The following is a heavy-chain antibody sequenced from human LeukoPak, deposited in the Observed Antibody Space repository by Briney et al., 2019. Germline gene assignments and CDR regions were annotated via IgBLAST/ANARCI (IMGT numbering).Heavy chain of an antibody. CDR2: IYYSGST. D-gene: IGHD3-9*01. V-gene: IGHV4-59*01. CDR3: ARGPTYYDILTGLVYYYYMDV. Sequence: SETLSLTCTVSGGSISSYYWSWIRQPPGKGLEWIGYIYYSGSTNYNPSLKSRVTISVDTSKNQFSLKLSSVTAADTAVYYCARGPTYYDILTGLVYYYYMDVWGKGATDTISS. J-gene: IGHJ6*03. CDR1: GGSISSYY.